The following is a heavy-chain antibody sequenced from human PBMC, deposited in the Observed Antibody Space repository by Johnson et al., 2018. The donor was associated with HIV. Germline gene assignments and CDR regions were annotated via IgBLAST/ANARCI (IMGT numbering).Heavy chain of an antibody. CDR2: ILFDGSHK. Sequence: HVQLVESGGGVVQPGRSLRLSCAASGFAFSNYGMHWVRQAPGKGLEWVAVILFDGSHKYYTDSVKGLSTISRDNSNNTLYLHMNSLRPDDTGVYYCAKDKFMFLDNPVDAFDVWGQGTMVTFSS. V-gene: IGHV3-33*06. CDR3: AKDKFMFLDNPVDAFDV. J-gene: IGHJ3*01. D-gene: IGHD3/OR15-3a*01. CDR1: GFAFSNYG.